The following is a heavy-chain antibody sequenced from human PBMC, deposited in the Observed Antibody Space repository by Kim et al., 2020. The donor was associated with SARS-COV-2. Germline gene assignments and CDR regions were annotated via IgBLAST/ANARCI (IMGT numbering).Heavy chain of an antibody. CDR3: ARHVGSGSYNVLVVTLWYFDL. V-gene: IGHV4-39*01. D-gene: IGHD3-10*01. J-gene: IGHJ2*01. Sequence: SETLSLTCTVSGGSISSSSYYWGWIRQPPGKGLEWIGSIYYSGSTYYNPSLKSRVTISVDTSKNQFSLKLSSVTAADTAVYYCARHVGSGSYNVLVVTLWYFDLCGRGTLVTVSS. CDR2: IYYSGST. CDR1: GGSISSSSYY.